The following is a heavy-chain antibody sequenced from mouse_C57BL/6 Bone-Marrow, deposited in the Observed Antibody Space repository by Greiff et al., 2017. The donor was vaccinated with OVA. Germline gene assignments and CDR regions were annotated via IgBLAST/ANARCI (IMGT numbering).Heavy chain of an antibody. J-gene: IGHJ1*03. CDR1: GYTFTSYW. CDR2: IDPSDSYT. CDR3: ARRLRRPWYVEV. Sequence: VQLQQPGAELVRPGTSVKLSCKASGYTFTSYWMHWVKQRPGQGLEWIGVIDPSDSYTNYNQKFKGKATLTVDTSSSTAYMQLSSLTSEDSAVYYCARRLRRPWYVEVWGTGTTVTVSS. V-gene: IGHV1-59*01. D-gene: IGHD1-2*01.